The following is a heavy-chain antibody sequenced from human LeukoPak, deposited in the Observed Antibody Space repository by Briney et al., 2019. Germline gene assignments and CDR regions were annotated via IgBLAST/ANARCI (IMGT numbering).Heavy chain of an antibody. Sequence: SVKVSCKASGGTFSSYAISWVRQAPGQGLEWMGGIIPIFGTANYAQKFQGRVTISADESTSTAYMELSSLRSEDTAVYYCARDPGDIDAFDIWGQGTMVTVSS. V-gene: IGHV1-69*13. CDR2: IIPIFGTA. CDR1: GGTFSSYA. CDR3: ARDPGDIDAFDI. J-gene: IGHJ3*02. D-gene: IGHD5-12*01.